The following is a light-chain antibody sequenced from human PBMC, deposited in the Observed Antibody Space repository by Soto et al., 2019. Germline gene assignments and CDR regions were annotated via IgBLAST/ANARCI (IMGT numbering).Light chain of an antibody. J-gene: IGKJ1*01. CDR3: QQYGNSPQT. CDR1: QSVSSSY. CDR2: GAS. V-gene: IGKV3-20*01. Sequence: EIALTQSPGTLSLSPGERATLSCMASQSVSSSYLAWYQQKPGQAPRLLIYGASTRATGIPDRFSGSGSGTDFTLTIASLEPGDFAVYYCQQYGNSPQTFGQGTKVDIK.